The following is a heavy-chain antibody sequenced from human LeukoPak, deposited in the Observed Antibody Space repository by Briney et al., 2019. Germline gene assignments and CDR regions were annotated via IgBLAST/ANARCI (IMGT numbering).Heavy chain of an antibody. V-gene: IGHV1-2*02. J-gene: IGHJ6*02. Sequence: ASVKVSCKASGYTFTGYYMHWVRQAPGQGLEWMGWINPNSGGTNYAQKFQGRVTMTRDTSISTAYMELSGLRSDDTAVYYCAREDDYYGSGSYYKDGYYYYYGMDVWGQGTAVTVSS. CDR3: AREDDYYGSGSYYKDGYYYYYGMDV. CDR2: INPNSGGT. CDR1: GYTFTGYY. D-gene: IGHD3-10*01.